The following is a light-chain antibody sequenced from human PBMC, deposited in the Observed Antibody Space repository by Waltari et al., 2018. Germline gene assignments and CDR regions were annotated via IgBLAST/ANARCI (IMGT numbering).Light chain of an antibody. V-gene: IGKV3D-20*02. J-gene: IGKJ5*01. CDR1: QTVTSH. Sequence: EIVLTQSPGTLSLSAGERATLSCRASQTVTSHLAWYQQNPGQAPRLLIYAASSRATGIPDRFSGSGSGTDFALTIIRLEPEDSAVYFCQLRIKWPPEITFGQGTRLEIK. CDR3: QLRIKWPPEIT. CDR2: AAS.